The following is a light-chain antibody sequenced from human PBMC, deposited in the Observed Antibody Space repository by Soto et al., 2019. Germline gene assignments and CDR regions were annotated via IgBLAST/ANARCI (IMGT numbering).Light chain of an antibody. V-gene: IGKV1-39*01. CDR3: QQSYITLT. Sequence: DIQMTQSPSCLSASVGDRVTITCRASQSISSYLNWYQQKPGKAPKLLIYAASSLQSGVPSRFSGSGSGTDFTLTINSLQPEDFATYYCQQSYITLTFGGGTKVDNK. CDR2: AAS. J-gene: IGKJ4*01. CDR1: QSISSY.